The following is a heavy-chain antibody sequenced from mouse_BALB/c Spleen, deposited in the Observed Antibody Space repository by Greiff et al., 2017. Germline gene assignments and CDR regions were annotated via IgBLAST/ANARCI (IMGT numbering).Heavy chain of an antibody. CDR2: IDPANGNT. V-gene: IGHV14-3*02. CDR1: GFNIKDTY. J-gene: IGHJ3*01. CDR3: ARGERWFAY. Sequence: VQLQQSGAELVKPGASVKLSCIASGFNIKDTYMHWVKQGPEQGLEWIGRIDPANGNTKYDPKFQGKATITADTSSNTAYLQLSSLTSEDTAVYYCARGERWFAYWGQGTLVTVSA.